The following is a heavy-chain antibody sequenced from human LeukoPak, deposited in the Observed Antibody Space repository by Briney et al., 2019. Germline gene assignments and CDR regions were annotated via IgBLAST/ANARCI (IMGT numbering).Heavy chain of an antibody. CDR3: ARDVAYSTFDY. CDR2: IKEDGSVK. Sequence: PGGSLRLSCAASGFTFSSYAMSWVRQAPGKGLEWVANIKEDGSVKNYVDSVEGRFTISRDNAKNSLYLQMNTLRAEDTAVYYCARDVAYSTFDYWGQGTLVTVSS. J-gene: IGHJ4*02. CDR1: GFTFSSYA. D-gene: IGHD4-11*01. V-gene: IGHV3-7*05.